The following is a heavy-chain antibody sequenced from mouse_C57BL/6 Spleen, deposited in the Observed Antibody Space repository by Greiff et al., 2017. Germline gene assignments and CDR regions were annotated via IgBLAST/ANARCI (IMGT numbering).Heavy chain of an antibody. CDR2: ISYDGSN. D-gene: IGHD3-3*01. CDR3: ASGGGLFAY. J-gene: IGHJ3*01. V-gene: IGHV3-6*01. CDR1: GYSITSGYY. Sequence: EVKLMESGPGLVKPSQSLSLTCSVTGYSITSGYYWNWIRQFPGNKLEWMGYISYDGSNNYNPSLKNRISITRDTSKNQFFLKLNSVTTEDTATYYCASGGGLFAYWGQGTLVTVSA.